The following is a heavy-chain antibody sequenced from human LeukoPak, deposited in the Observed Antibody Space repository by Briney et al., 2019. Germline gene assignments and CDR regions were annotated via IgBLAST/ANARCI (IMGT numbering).Heavy chain of an antibody. CDR3: ARRSLSGWLWLDYFDY. J-gene: IGHJ4*02. CDR1: GGSISSYY. V-gene: IGHV4-59*01. D-gene: IGHD6-19*01. Sequence: SETLSLTCTVSGGSISSYYWSWIRQPPGKGLEWIGYIYYSGSTNYNPSLKSRVTISVDTSKNQFSLKLSSVTAADTAVYYCARRSLSGWLWLDYFDYWGQGTLVTVSS. CDR2: IYYSGST.